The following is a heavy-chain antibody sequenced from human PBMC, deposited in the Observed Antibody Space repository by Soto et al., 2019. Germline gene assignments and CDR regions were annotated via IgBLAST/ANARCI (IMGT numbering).Heavy chain of an antibody. J-gene: IGHJ3*02. Sequence: QVQLQQSGPGLVKPSQTLSLTCAISGDSVSSNSAAWNWIRQSPSRGLEWLGRTYYRSKWYNDYAVSVKSRITINPDTSKNQFSLQLNSVTPEYTAVYYCARDSRYCSSTSCYVYDAFDIWGQGTMVTVSS. D-gene: IGHD2-2*01. CDR1: GDSVSSNSAA. V-gene: IGHV6-1*01. CDR3: ARDSRYCSSTSCYVYDAFDI. CDR2: TYYRSKWYN.